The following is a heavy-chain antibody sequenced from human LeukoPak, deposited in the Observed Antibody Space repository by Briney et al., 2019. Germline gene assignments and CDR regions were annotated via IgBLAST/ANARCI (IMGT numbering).Heavy chain of an antibody. Sequence: QSGGSLRLSCAASGFTFSRNWMHWVRQAPGKGLVWVSRINSDGSITNYADSVKGRFTISRDNDKHTLYRHVSGGSAEDAGVYYCAKIDAYWGQGTLVIVSS. CDR2: INSDGSIT. CDR3: AKIDAY. V-gene: IGHV3-74*01. CDR1: GFTFSRNW. J-gene: IGHJ4*02.